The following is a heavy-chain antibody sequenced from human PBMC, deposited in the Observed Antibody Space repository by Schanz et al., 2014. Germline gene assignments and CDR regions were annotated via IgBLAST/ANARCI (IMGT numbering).Heavy chain of an antibody. CDR2: ISGSGGST. J-gene: IGHJ4*02. CDR1: GFTFTNYA. D-gene: IGHD3-9*01. Sequence: VLLVESGGGLVQPGGSLRLSCAASGFTFTNYAMTWVRQAPGKGLEWVSGISGSGGSTYDADSVKGRFTISRDNSKNTLYLQMNSLRAEDTAVYYCAKDHAGSDILTALGNWGQGTLVTVSS. CDR3: AKDHAGSDILTALGN. V-gene: IGHV3-23*04.